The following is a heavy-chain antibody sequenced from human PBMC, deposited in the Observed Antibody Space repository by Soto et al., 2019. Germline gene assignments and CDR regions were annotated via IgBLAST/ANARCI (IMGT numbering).Heavy chain of an antibody. CDR1: GGSVSSGDYY. J-gene: IGHJ6*02. Sequence: QVQLQESGPGLVKPSETLSLTCTVSGGSVSSGDYYWSWIRQPPGKGLEWIGYIYYSGSTYYNPSLRSRVTISVHTSKKQISLKLTSVIAADTAVYYCARDREAVAGRYYYNGLDVWGQGTTVTVSS. D-gene: IGHD6-19*01. CDR3: ARDREAVAGRYYYNGLDV. CDR2: IYYSGST. V-gene: IGHV4-61*08.